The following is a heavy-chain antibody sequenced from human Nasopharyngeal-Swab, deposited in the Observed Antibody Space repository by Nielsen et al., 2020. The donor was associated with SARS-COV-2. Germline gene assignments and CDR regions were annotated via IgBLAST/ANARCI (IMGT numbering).Heavy chain of an antibody. CDR1: GFTFSSYA. J-gene: IGHJ6*02. D-gene: IGHD6-13*01. CDR2: ISGSGGST. CDR3: AKSVAAAGPDYYYGLDV. V-gene: IGHV3-23*01. Sequence: GESLKIFCAASGFTFSSYAMSWVRQAPGKGLEWVSAISGSGGSTYYADSVKGRFTISRDNSKNTLYLQMNSLRAEDTAVYYCAKSVAAAGPDYYYGLDVWGQGTTVTVSS.